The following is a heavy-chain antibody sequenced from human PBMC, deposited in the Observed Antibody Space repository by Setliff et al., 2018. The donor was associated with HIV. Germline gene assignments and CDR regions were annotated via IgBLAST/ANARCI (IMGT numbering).Heavy chain of an antibody. Sequence: SVKVSCKAPGGTFSTYGISWVRQAPGQGLEWRGGIIPMFGTASYAQKFQGRVTITADESTSTAYMDLNSLRSEDTAVYYCARVTLNQNYYNTYGPFEYWGQGTLVTVSS. V-gene: IGHV1-69*13. CDR3: ARVTLNQNYYNTYGPFEY. D-gene: IGHD3-22*01. CDR2: IIPMFGTA. CDR1: GGTFSTYG. J-gene: IGHJ4*02.